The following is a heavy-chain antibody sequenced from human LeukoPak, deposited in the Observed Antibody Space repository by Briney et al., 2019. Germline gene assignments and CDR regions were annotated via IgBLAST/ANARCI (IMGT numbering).Heavy chain of an antibody. J-gene: IGHJ4*02. CDR2: INPNSGGT. CDR3: ARKIEYSSSSLEYYFDY. CDR1: GYTFTGYY. D-gene: IGHD6-6*01. Sequence: EASVKVSCKASGYTFTGYYMHWVRQAPGQGLEWMGWINPNSGGTNYAQKFQGRVTMTRDTSISTAYMELSRLRSDDTAVYYCARKIEYSSSSLEYYFDYWGQGTLVTVSS. V-gene: IGHV1-2*02.